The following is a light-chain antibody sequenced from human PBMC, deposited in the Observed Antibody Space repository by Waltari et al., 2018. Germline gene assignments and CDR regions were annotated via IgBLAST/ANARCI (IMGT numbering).Light chain of an antibody. CDR3: CSYAGNYVWV. Sequence: QSALTQPAAVSGSPGQSVTISCIGASSDIGRYDIVSWYQQHPGNAPKLVISDVSTRPSGVSDRFSGSKSGDTASLTISGLQFEDEADYYCCSYAGNYVWVFGGGTRLTVL. CDR1: SSDIGRYDI. V-gene: IGLV2-23*02. J-gene: IGLJ3*02. CDR2: DVS.